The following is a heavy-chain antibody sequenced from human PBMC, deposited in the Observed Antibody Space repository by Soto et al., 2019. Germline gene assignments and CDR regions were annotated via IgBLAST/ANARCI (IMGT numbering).Heavy chain of an antibody. Sequence: GGSLRPCCAATGFTFSSYSMNLVSQAPGQGLEWGSSISSSSSYIYYADTVKGRFTISIDNPKNSLYLQMHSLRAEVTTTYYFASGDYWSSTSCSAYFDPWGQGTLVTVSS. V-gene: IGHV3-21*06. J-gene: IGHJ4*01. CDR1: GFTFSSYS. CDR2: ISSSSSYI. D-gene: IGHD2-2*01. CDR3: ASGDYWSSTSCSAYFDP.